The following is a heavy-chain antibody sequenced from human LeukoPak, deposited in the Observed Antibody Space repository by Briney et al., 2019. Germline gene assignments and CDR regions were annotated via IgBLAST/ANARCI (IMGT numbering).Heavy chain of an antibody. Sequence: PGGSLRLSCVGSGFTFSNYWVHWVRQVPGEGLVWVSRINVEGSRTDYADSVRGRFTISRDNVKNTLYLQMNSLTAEDTAVYYRVRSMSGRNDLWGQGTSVTVSS. D-gene: IGHD3-3*01. J-gene: IGHJ5*02. V-gene: IGHV3-74*01. CDR2: INVEGSRT. CDR3: VRSMSGRNDL. CDR1: GFTFSNYW.